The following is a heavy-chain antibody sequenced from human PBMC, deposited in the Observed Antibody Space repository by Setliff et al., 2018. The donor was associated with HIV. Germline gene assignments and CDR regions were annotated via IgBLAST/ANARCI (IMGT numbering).Heavy chain of an antibody. CDR3: AREDFNDLSAFDI. CDR2: IYYSGTT. J-gene: IGHJ3*02. V-gene: IGHV4-30-4*08. CDR1: GVSISSGDYY. Sequence: SETLSLTCNVSGVSISSGDYYWSWIRQPPGKGLEWIGYIYYSGTTYYNPSLKSRITMSIDTSKNQFSLKLSSVTAADTAVYFCAREDFNDLSAFDIWGQGTRVTVSS. D-gene: IGHD2-15*01.